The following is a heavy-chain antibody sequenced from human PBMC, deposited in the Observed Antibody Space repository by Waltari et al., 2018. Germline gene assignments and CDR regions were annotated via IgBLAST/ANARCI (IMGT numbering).Heavy chain of an antibody. Sequence: QVQLVQSGAEVKKPGASVKVSCKASGYTFTSYDINWVRQATGQGLEWMGWMNPNSGNTGYAQKFQGRVTMTRNTSISTAYMELSSLRSEDTAVYYCARAAAGSWGYYYGMDVWGQGTTVTVSS. D-gene: IGHD6-13*01. CDR1: GYTFTSYD. CDR3: ARAAAGSWGYYYGMDV. V-gene: IGHV1-8*01. J-gene: IGHJ6*02. CDR2: MNPNSGNT.